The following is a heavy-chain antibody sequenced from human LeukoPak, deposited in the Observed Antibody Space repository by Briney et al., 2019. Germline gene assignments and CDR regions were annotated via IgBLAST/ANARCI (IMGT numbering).Heavy chain of an antibody. Sequence: PGGSLRLSCAASGFTFSSYGMHWVRQAPGKGLEWVAVTSYDGSNKYYADSVKGRFTISRDNSKNTLYLQVNSLRAEDTAVYYCASHPAHYCSGGSCFYPYWGQGTLVTVSS. D-gene: IGHD2-15*01. CDR3: ASHPAHYCSGGSCFYPY. CDR2: TSYDGSNK. CDR1: GFTFSSYG. V-gene: IGHV3-30*03. J-gene: IGHJ4*02.